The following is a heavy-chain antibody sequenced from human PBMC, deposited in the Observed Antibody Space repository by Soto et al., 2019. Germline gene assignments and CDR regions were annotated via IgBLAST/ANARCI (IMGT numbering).Heavy chain of an antibody. Sequence: ASVKVSCKASGYTFTGYYMHWVRQAPGQGLEWMGWINPNSGGTNYAQKFQGRVTMTRDTSISTAYMELSRLRSDDTALYYCAKVACSVCSGGSCSFQASDHWGQGTRVTVSS. CDR2: INPNSGGT. CDR1: GYTFTGYY. D-gene: IGHD2-15*01. J-gene: IGHJ4*02. V-gene: IGHV1-2*02. CDR3: AKVACSVCSGGSCSFQASDH.